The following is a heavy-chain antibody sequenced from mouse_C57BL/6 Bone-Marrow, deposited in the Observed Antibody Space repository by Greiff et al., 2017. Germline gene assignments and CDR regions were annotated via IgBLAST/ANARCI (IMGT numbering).Heavy chain of an antibody. CDR2: IYPGSGST. CDR1: GYTFTSYW. V-gene: IGHV1-55*01. CDR3: ARIHSNPYYYAMDY. J-gene: IGHJ4*01. Sequence: QVQLQQSGAELVKPGASVKMSCKASGYTFTSYWITWVKQRPGQGLEWIGDIYPGSGSTNYNEKFKSKATLTVDTSSSTAYMQLSSLTSEDSAVYYCARIHSNPYYYAMDYWGQGTSVTVSS. D-gene: IGHD2-5*01.